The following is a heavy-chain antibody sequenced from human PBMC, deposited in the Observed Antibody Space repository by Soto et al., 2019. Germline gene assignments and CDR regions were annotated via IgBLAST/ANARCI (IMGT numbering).Heavy chain of an antibody. J-gene: IGHJ5*02. CDR1: GGSISSSSYY. CDR3: ARHNWNDGWFDP. V-gene: IGHV4-39*01. Sequence: SETLSLTCTVSGGSISSSSYYWGWIRQPPGKGLEWIGSIYYSGSTYYNPSLKSRVTISVDTSKNQFSLKLSSVTAADTAVYHCARHNWNDGWFDPWGQGTLVTVSS. D-gene: IGHD1-20*01. CDR2: IYYSGST.